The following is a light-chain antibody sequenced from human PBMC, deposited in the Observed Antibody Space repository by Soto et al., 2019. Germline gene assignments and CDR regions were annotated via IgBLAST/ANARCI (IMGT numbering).Light chain of an antibody. CDR3: QQYYSYPPT. CDR2: AAS. V-gene: IGKV1-8*01. J-gene: IGKJ1*01. Sequence: AIRMTQSPSSLSASTGDRVTITCRASQGISSNLSWYQQKPGKAPKLLIYAASTLQSGVPSRFSGSGSGTDFTLTISCLQSEDFATYYCQQYYSYPPTCGQGTKVEIK. CDR1: QGISSN.